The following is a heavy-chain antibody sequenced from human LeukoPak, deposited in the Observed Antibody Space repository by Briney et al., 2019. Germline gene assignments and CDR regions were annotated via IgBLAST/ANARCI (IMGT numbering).Heavy chain of an antibody. V-gene: IGHV4-59*12. CDR2: ISLSGRT. CDR1: GGSISTYF. Sequence: SETLSLTCTVSGVSISGGSISTYFWSWIRQPPGQGLEWIGEISLSGRTNYNPSLKSRVTMSLDESKNQFSLKLTSVTAADTAVYYCARDPGSSGWGFRYWGQGALVTVSS. J-gene: IGHJ4*02. D-gene: IGHD6-19*01. CDR3: ARDPGSSGWGFRY.